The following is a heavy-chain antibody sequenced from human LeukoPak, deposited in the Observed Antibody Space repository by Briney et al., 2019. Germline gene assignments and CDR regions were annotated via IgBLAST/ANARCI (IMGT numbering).Heavy chain of an antibody. D-gene: IGHD5-24*01. J-gene: IGHJ4*02. CDR1: GYTFTSYA. CDR3: ARFGRDGYNTPDY. V-gene: IGHV1-18*01. CDR2: ISAFNGNT. Sequence: ASVKVSCKASGYTFTSYAISWVRQAPGQGLEWMGWISAFNGNTNYAQKFQGRVTMTTDTSKSTAYMELRSLRSDDTAVYYCARFGRDGYNTPDYWGQGTLVTVSS.